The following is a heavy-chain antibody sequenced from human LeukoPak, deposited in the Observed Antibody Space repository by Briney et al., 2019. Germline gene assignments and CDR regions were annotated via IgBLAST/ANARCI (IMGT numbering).Heavy chain of an antibody. V-gene: IGHV1-69*13. CDR1: GGTFSSYA. D-gene: IGHD3-16*02. CDR3: ARVPLYDYVWGSYRSPLRGYFDY. Sequence: GASVKVSCKASGGTFSSYAISWVRQAPGQGLEWMGGIIPIFGTANYAQKFQGRVTITADESTSTAYMELSSLRSEDTAVYYCARVPLYDYVWGSYRSPLRGYFDYWGQGTLVTVSS. J-gene: IGHJ4*02. CDR2: IIPIFGTA.